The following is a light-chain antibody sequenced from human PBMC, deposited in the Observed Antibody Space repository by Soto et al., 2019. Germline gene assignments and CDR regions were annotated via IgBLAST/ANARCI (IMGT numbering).Light chain of an antibody. CDR3: QQRHT. Sequence: DLQLTQSPSFLSASVGDRVTITCRASQGISSYLAWYQQKPGKAPKLLIYAASTLQSGVPSRFSGSGSGTEFTLTISSLQPEDFATYYCQQRHTFGQGTKLEIK. CDR2: AAS. V-gene: IGKV1-9*01. CDR1: QGISSY. J-gene: IGKJ2*01.